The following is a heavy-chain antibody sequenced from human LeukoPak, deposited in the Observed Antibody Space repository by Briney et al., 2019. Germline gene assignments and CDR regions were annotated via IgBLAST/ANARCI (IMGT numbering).Heavy chain of an antibody. J-gene: IGHJ5*02. CDR3: VRGPYGASISKWFDP. V-gene: IGHV4-59*01. CDR2: IYYSGDT. Sequence: PSETLSLTCTVSDGSISGYSWSWIRQPPGKGLEWIGYIYYSGDTNYNPSLKNRVTLSVDTSRNQLSLQLSSVTTADTAVYYCVRGPYGASISKWFDPWGQGTLVIVSS. D-gene: IGHD4/OR15-4a*01. CDR1: DGSISGYS.